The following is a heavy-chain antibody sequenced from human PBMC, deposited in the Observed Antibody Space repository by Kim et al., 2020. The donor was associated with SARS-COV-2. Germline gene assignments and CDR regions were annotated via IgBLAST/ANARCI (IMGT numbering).Heavy chain of an antibody. V-gene: IGHV3-30*01. D-gene: IGHD1-26*01. CDR2: ISYDGTEI. Sequence: GGSLRLSCAASGFTFSSYAMHWVRQAPSKGPEWVTFISYDGTEIYYADSVKGRFTISRDNSKNTPYLQMNNMRAEDTALYYCARSEGATTQPAYWGQGTLVTVSS. CDR1: GFTFSSYA. CDR3: ARSEGATTQPAY. J-gene: IGHJ4*02.